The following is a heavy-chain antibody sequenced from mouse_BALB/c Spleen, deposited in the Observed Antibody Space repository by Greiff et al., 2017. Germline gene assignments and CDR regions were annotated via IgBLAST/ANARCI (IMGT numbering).Heavy chain of an antibody. V-gene: IGHV5-6-2*01. J-gene: IGHJ4*01. Sequence: EVQLQESGGGLVKLGGSLKLSCAASGFTFSSYYMSWVRQTPEKRLELVAAINSNGGSTYYPDTVKGRFTISRDNAKNTLYLQMSSLKSEDTALYYCARHNYGSFYAMDYWGQGTSVTVSS. CDR3: ARHNYGSFYAMDY. D-gene: IGHD1-1*01. CDR2: INSNGGST. CDR1: GFTFSSYY.